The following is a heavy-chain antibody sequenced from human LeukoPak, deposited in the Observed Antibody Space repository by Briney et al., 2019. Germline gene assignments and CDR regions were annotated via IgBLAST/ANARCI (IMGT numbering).Heavy chain of an antibody. V-gene: IGHV3-23*01. CDR3: ARVLRYCSGGNCYSGGLGYMDV. Sequence: GGSLRLSCAVSGLTFNNYAMSWVRQAPGKGLEWVSGISGRGASKYYADSVKGRFTISRDNSKNTLYLQMNSLRAEDTAVYYCARVLRYCSGGNCYSGGLGYMDVWGKGTTVTISS. CDR1: GLTFNNYA. CDR2: ISGRGASK. J-gene: IGHJ6*03. D-gene: IGHD2-15*01.